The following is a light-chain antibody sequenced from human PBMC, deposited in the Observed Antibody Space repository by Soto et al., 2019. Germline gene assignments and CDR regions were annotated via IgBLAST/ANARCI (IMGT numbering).Light chain of an antibody. Sequence: QSALTQPASVSGSPGQSITISCTGTSSDVGNYNLVSWFQHHPGKAPKLIIYEVNKRPSGVSNCFSGSKSGNTASLTISGLQAEDEADYYCSSYAGTSTVFGGGTKVTVL. CDR3: SSYAGTSTV. CDR1: SSDVGNYNL. V-gene: IGLV2-23*02. J-gene: IGLJ3*02. CDR2: EVN.